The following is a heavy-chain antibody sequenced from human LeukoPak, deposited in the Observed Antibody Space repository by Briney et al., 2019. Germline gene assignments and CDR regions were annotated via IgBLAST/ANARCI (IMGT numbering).Heavy chain of an antibody. Sequence: SETLSLTCTVSGGSISSGSYYWSWIRQPAGKGLEWIGRIYTSGSTNYNPSLKSRVTISVDTSKNQFSLKLSSVTAADTAVYYCARESLFSSSWYVNWFDPWGQGTLVTVSS. V-gene: IGHV4-61*02. J-gene: IGHJ5*02. CDR2: IYTSGST. CDR1: GGSISSGSYY. D-gene: IGHD6-13*01. CDR3: ARESLFSSSWYVNWFDP.